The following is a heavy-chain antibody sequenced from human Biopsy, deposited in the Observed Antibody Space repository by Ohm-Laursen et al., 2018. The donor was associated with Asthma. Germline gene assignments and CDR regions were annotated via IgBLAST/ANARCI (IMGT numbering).Heavy chain of an antibody. D-gene: IGHD2-21*02. Sequence: TLSLTCAVSGDSIDSGDYSWTWIRQSPGLGLEWIGYIYRNGDTYYNPTLKNQVTISIDRSKNHFSLRLRSVTAADTAVYYCARGWNCGGDCYSLDSWGQGTLVTVSS. CDR1: GDSIDSGDYS. J-gene: IGHJ4*02. CDR3: ARGWNCGGDCYSLDS. CDR2: IYRNGDT. V-gene: IGHV4-30-2*06.